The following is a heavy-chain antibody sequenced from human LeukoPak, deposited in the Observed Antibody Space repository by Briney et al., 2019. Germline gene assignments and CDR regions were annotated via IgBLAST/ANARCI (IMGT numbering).Heavy chain of an antibody. Sequence: PSETLSLTCTVSGGSISSYYWSWLRQPPGKGLEWIGYIYYSGSTNYNPSLKSRVTISVDTSKNQFSLKLSSVTAADTAVYYCASRSHDSSGYYYVAAFDIWGQGTMVTVSS. D-gene: IGHD3-22*01. J-gene: IGHJ3*02. V-gene: IGHV4-59*01. CDR1: GGSISSYY. CDR2: IYYSGST. CDR3: ASRSHDSSGYYYVAAFDI.